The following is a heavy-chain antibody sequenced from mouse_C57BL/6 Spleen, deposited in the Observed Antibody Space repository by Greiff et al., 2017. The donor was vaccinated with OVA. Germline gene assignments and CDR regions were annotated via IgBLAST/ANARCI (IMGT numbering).Heavy chain of an antibody. V-gene: IGHV1-26*01. D-gene: IGHD2-5*01. Sequence: EVQLQQSGPELVKPGASVKISCKASGYTFTDYYMNWVKQSHGKSLEWIGDINPNNGGTSYNQKFKGKATLTVDKSSSTAYMELRSLTSEDSAVYYCARWFYSNYVYAMDYWGQGTSVTVSS. CDR2: INPNNGGT. CDR3: ARWFYSNYVYAMDY. J-gene: IGHJ4*01. CDR1: GYTFTDYY.